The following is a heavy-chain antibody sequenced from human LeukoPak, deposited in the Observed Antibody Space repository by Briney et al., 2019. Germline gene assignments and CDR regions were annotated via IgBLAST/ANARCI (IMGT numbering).Heavy chain of an antibody. CDR2: INHNSGGT. CDR3: AREWGSGGDPFDI. D-gene: IGHD3-16*01. V-gene: IGHV1-2*02. CDR1: GYTFTAHY. J-gene: IGHJ3*02. Sequence: ASVKVSCKASGYTFTAHYLHWVRQAPGQGLEWMAWINHNSGGTKYAEKFQGRVTITRDTSASTAYMELSSLRSEDTAVYYCAREWGSGGDPFDIWGQGTMVTVSS.